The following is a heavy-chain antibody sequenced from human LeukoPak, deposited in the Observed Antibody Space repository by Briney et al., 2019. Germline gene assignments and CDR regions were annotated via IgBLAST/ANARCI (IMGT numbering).Heavy chain of an antibody. J-gene: IGHJ4*02. CDR1: GFTFSSYA. Sequence: GGSLRLSCAASGFTFSSYAMSWVRQAPGKGLEWVSSISGSGGSTYYADSVKGRFTISRDNSKNTLYLQMSSLRAEDTALYYCAKAEYSSSAYFDYWGQGTLVTVSS. CDR2: ISGSGGST. D-gene: IGHD6-6*01. V-gene: IGHV3-23*01. CDR3: AKAEYSSSAYFDY.